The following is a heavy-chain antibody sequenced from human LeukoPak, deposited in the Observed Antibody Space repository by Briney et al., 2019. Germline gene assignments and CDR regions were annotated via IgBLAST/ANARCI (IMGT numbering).Heavy chain of an antibody. D-gene: IGHD3-16*01. J-gene: IGHJ3*02. CDR3: ASWGDDGFDI. Sequence: GGSLRLSCAASGFTFSSYGMHWVGQAPGKGLEWVAVIWYDGSNKYYADSVKGRFTISRDNSKNTLYLQMNSLRAEDTAMYYCASWGDDGFDIWGQGTMVTVSS. CDR1: GFTFSSYG. CDR2: IWYDGSNK. V-gene: IGHV3-33*01.